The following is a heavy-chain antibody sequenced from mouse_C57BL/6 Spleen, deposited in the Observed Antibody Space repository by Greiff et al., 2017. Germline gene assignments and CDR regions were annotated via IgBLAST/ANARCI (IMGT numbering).Heavy chain of an antibody. V-gene: IGHV1-50*01. D-gene: IGHD4-1*02. CDR3: ARERANWDYFDY. Sequence: QVHVKQPGAELVKPGASVKLSCKASGYTFTSYWMQWVKQRPGQGLEWIGEIDPSDSYTNYNQKFKGKATLTVDTSSSTAYMQLSSLTSEDSAVYYCARERANWDYFDYWGQGTTLTVSS. CDR2: IDPSDSYT. CDR1: GYTFTSYW. J-gene: IGHJ2*01.